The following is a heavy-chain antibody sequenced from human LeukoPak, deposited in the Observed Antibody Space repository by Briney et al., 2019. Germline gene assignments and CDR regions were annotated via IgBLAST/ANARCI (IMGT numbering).Heavy chain of an antibody. D-gene: IGHD3-16*01. Sequence: GGSLRLSCAASGCTFSSYGMHWVRQAPGKGLEWVAVISYDGSNKYYADSVKGRFSISRDNSRNTLYLQMNGLRAEDTAVYYCAKGFTGMDFWGQGSLVTVSS. CDR3: AKGFTGMDF. CDR2: ISYDGSNK. CDR1: GCTFSSYG. J-gene: IGHJ4*02. V-gene: IGHV3-30*18.